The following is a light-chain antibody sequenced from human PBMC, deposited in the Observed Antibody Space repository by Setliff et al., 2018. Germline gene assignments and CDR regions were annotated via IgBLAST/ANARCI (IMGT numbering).Light chain of an antibody. Sequence: QSVLTQPASVSGSPGQSITISCTGSSSDVETYNIVSWYQQHPGKAPKILIYQVNQRPSRVSDRFSGSKSGNTASLTISGLQAEDEADYYCLSYAGSGTYVFGSGTKVTVL. V-gene: IGLV2-23*02. CDR2: QVN. CDR3: LSYAGSGTYV. CDR1: SSDVETYNI. J-gene: IGLJ1*01.